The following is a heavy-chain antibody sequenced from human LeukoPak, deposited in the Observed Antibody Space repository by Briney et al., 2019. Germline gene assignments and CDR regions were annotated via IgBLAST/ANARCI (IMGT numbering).Heavy chain of an antibody. Sequence: GGSLRLSCSASGFAFSSDAMHWVRQAPGRGLEWLAVISYDGSNEDHAESVRGRFTISRDNSKNTLFLQMNSLRPEDTAVYYCARDLVYSSGWYAGELDHWGLGTLVIVPS. CDR3: ARDLVYSSGWYAGELDH. V-gene: IGHV3-30*04. J-gene: IGHJ4*02. D-gene: IGHD6-19*01. CDR1: GFAFSSDA. CDR2: ISYDGSNE.